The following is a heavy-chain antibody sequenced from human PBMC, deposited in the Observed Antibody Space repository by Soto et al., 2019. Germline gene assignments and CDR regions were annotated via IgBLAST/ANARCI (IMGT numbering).Heavy chain of an antibody. Sequence: QVQLVESGGGVVQPGRSLRLSCAASGFTFSSYGMHWVRQAPGKGLEWVAVIWYDGSNKYYADSVKGRFTISRDNSKNTLYLQMNSLRAEDTAVYYCARDRHIVVVTAIDYYGMDVWGQGTTVTVSS. CDR3: ARDRHIVVVTAIDYYGMDV. D-gene: IGHD2-21*02. J-gene: IGHJ6*02. CDR2: IWYDGSNK. CDR1: GFTFSSYG. V-gene: IGHV3-33*01.